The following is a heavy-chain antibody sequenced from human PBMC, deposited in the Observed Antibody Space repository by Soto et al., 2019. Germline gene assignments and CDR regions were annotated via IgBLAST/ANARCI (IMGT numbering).Heavy chain of an antibody. D-gene: IGHD2-15*01. CDR2: IIPIFGTA. J-gene: IGHJ6*02. CDR1: GGSFSSYA. CDR3: ARENWYCSGGSCYNRDYYYGMDV. V-gene: IGHV1-69*13. Sequence: SVKVSCKASGGSFSSYAISWVRQAPEQGLEWMGGIIPIFGTANYAQKFQGRVTITADESTSTAYMELSSLRSEDTAVYYCARENWYCSGGSCYNRDYYYGMDVWGQGTTVTVSS.